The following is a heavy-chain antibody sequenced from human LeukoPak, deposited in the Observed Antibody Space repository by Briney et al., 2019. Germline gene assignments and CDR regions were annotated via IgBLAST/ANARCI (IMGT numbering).Heavy chain of an antibody. J-gene: IGHJ5*02. D-gene: IGHD7-27*01. V-gene: IGHV4-59*02. CDR2: IHHSGNS. CDR3: TRGHWGLQS. Sequence: SETLSLTCTVSGASVTDYYWSWIRQSPGKGLEWISYIHHSGNSDYNPSLRSRVTTSLDTSKNQFSLNLISVTAADTAVYYCTRGHWGLQSWSQGTLVTISS. CDR1: GASVTDYY.